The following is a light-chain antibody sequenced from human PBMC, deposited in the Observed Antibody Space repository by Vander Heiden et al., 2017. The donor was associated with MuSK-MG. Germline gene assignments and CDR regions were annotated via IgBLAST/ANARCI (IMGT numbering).Light chain of an antibody. CDR3: QAWDSSIVV. J-gene: IGLJ2*01. V-gene: IGLV3-1*01. CDR2: QDS. Sequence: SYELTQPPSVSVSPGQTASITCSGDKLGDKYACWYQQKPGQSPGRVIYQDSKRTSGCPERFSGSNSGTTATLTISGTQAVDEDYYDCQAWDSSIVVFGGGTKLTVL. CDR1: KLGDKY.